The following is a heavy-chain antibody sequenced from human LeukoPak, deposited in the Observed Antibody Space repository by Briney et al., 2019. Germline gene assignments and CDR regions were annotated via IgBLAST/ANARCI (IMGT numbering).Heavy chain of an antibody. CDR3: ARSKVVAATMGRFDY. CDR1: GFTFTTYT. CDR2: VVGNGGTT. V-gene: IGHV3-64*01. Sequence: GGPLRLSCAASGFTFTTYTIHWVRQAPGQGLEYVSAVVGNGGTTYYANSVKGRFTISRDNSKNTVYLQMGSLRAEDTAVYYCARSKVVAATMGRFDYWGQGTLVTVSS. J-gene: IGHJ4*02. D-gene: IGHD2-15*01.